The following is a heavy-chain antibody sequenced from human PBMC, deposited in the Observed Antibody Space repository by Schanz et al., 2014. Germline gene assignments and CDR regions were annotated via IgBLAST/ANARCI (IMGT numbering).Heavy chain of an antibody. V-gene: IGHV3-7*01. CDR3: ARSEMDRGVIWGY. CDR1: GFTFSNYW. CDR2: IRHEGSEK. D-gene: IGHD3-10*01. J-gene: IGHJ4*02. Sequence: EVQLVESGGGLVQPGESLRVSCAASGFTFSNYWMSWVRQAPGKGLEWVANIRHEGSEKYYVDSVKGRFTVSRDDAKNQLYLQMNSLRVEDTGVYYCARSEMDRGVIWGYWGQGTLVTVSS.